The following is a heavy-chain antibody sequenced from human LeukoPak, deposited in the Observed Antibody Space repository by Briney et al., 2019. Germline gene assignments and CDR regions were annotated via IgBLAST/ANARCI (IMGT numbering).Heavy chain of an antibody. D-gene: IGHD1-26*01. Sequence: WASVKVSCKASGYTFTSYYMHWVRQAPGQGLEWMGIINPSGGSTSYAQKFQGRVTMTRDTSTSTVYMELSSLRSEDTAVYYCARDGSGRELEESWFDPWGQGTLVTVSS. CDR3: ARDGSGRELEESWFDP. CDR2: INPSGGST. CDR1: GYTFTSYY. V-gene: IGHV1-46*01. J-gene: IGHJ5*02.